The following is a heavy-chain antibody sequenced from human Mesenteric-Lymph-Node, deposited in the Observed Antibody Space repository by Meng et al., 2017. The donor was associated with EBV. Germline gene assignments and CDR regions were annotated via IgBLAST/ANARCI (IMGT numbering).Heavy chain of an antibody. Sequence: QLQLQESGSGLVKPSQTLSLTCAVSGGSINWGGYSWSWIRQPPGKAPEWIGYVYHNGLTYYNPSLEHRVSISIEYSKNQFSLKLTSVTAADTAVYYCAGGDYVNQFNFWGQGTLVTVSS. V-gene: IGHV4-30-2*01. CDR3: AGGDYVNQFNF. CDR2: VYHNGLT. CDR1: GGSINWGGYS. D-gene: IGHD4-17*01. J-gene: IGHJ4*02.